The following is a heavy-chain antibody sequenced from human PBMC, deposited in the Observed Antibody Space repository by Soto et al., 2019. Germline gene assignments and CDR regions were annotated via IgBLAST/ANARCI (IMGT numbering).Heavy chain of an antibody. V-gene: IGHV4-61*02. J-gene: IGHJ4*02. CDR2: IYTSGST. Sequence: TLSLRCTVSGGSISSSSYYWSWIRQPAGMGLEWIGRIYTSGSTNYNPSLKSRVTMSVDTSKNQFSLKLSSVTAADTAVYYCARDYYDSSGYYHFDYWGQGTLVTVSS. CDR3: ARDYYDSSGYYHFDY. D-gene: IGHD3-22*01. CDR1: GGSISSSSYY.